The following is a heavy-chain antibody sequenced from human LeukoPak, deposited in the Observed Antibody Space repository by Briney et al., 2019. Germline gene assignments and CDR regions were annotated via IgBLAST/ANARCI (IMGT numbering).Heavy chain of an antibody. Sequence: PGGSLRLSCAASGFTFSSYAMSWVRQAPGKGLEWVSAISGSGGSTYYADSVKGRFTISRDNSKNTLYLQMNSMRAEDTAVYYCAKDGLFVPVVTPFDYWGQGTLVTVAS. CDR1: GFTFSSYA. CDR2: ISGSGGST. D-gene: IGHD4-23*01. CDR3: AKDGLFVPVVTPFDY. J-gene: IGHJ4*02. V-gene: IGHV3-23*01.